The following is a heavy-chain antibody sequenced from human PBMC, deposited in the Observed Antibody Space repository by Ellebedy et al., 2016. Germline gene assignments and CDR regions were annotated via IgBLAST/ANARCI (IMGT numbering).Heavy chain of an antibody. Sequence: GGSLRLSXAAFGFTFITFDMHWVRQPPGKGLEWVATLSGSGLHSYYADFLKGQFTVSRDNSKSTLYLQMNSLKVEDTAVYYCVKDLGVRSRGADWGQGTMVTVSS. D-gene: IGHD1-26*01. CDR2: LSGSGLHS. CDR1: GFTFITFD. CDR3: VKDLGVRSRGAD. J-gene: IGHJ3*01. V-gene: IGHV3-23*01.